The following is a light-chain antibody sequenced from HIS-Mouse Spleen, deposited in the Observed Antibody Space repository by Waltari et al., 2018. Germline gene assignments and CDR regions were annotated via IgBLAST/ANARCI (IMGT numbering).Light chain of an antibody. CDR2: SNN. Sequence: QSVLTQPPSASGTPGQRVTISCSVSSPHTGINTVNWYQQLPGTAPKLLIYSNNQRPSGVPDRFSGSKSGTSASLAISGLQSEDEADYYCAAWDDSLNGNYVFGTGTKVTVL. J-gene: IGLJ1*01. CDR3: AAWDDSLNGNYV. CDR1: SPHTGINT. V-gene: IGLV1-44*01.